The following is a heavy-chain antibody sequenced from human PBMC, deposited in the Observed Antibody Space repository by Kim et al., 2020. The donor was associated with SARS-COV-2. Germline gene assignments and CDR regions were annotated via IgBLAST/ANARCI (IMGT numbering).Heavy chain of an antibody. D-gene: IGHD3-22*01. J-gene: IGHJ4*02. V-gene: IGHV3-21*01. CDR3: ARGGDSRAHTGDY. CDR1: GFTFSSYS. CDR2: ISSSSSYI. Sequence: GGSLRLSCAASGFTFSSYSTNWVRQAPGKGLEWVSSISSSSSYIYYADSVKGRFTISRDNAKNSLYLQMNSLRAEDTAVYYCARGGDSRAHTGDYWGQGTLVTVSS.